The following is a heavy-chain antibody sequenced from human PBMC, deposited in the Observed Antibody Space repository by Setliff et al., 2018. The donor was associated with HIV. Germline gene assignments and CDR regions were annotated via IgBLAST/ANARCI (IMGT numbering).Heavy chain of an antibody. CDR3: ARGGGYDSSGYYYYYYYYYMDV. V-gene: IGHV4-39*07. Sequence: SETLSLTCILSGGSISTSNYYWGWIRQPPGKGLEWIGEINHSGSTNYNPSLKSRVTISVDTSKNQFSLKLSSVTAADTAVYYWARGGGYDSSGYYYYYYYYYMDVWGKGTTVTVSS. J-gene: IGHJ6*03. CDR2: INHSGST. CDR1: GGSISTSNYY. D-gene: IGHD3-22*01.